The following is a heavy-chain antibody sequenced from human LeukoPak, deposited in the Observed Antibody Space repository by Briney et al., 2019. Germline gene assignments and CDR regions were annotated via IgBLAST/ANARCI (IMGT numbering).Heavy chain of an antibody. J-gene: IGHJ4*02. CDR2: ISAYNGNT. CDR1: GYTFTSYG. Sequence: GASVKVSCKASGYTFTSYGISWVRQAPGQGLEWMGWISAYNGNTNYAQKLQGRVTMTTDTSTSTAYMELRSLRSDDTAVYYCARVGLELRHPINKYDYWGQGTLVTVSS. CDR3: ARVGLELRHPINKYDY. D-gene: IGHD1-7*01. V-gene: IGHV1-18*01.